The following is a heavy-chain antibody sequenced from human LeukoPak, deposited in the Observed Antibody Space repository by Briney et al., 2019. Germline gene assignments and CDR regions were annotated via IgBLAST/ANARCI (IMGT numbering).Heavy chain of an antibody. V-gene: IGHV3-9*01. Sequence: GGSLRLSCAGSGFTFDEHAMHWVRQAPGKGPEWVSGISWNSGSIAYADSVKGRFTISQDNAKNLLFLQMSSLRAADTALYYCVKGHCSSSSCFPNYYYYMDVWGTGTTVTVSS. CDR1: GFTFDEHA. D-gene: IGHD2-15*01. CDR3: VKGHCSSSSCFPNYYYYMDV. CDR2: ISWNSGSI. J-gene: IGHJ6*03.